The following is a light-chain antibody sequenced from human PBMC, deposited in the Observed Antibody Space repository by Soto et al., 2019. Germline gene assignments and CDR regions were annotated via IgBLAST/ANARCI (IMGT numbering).Light chain of an antibody. J-gene: IGKJ5*01. CDR2: DVF. Sequence: AIQVTQSPSSLSASVGDTVTITCRASQGISSAFAWYQQKPGKVPRLLIYDVFNLQSGVPSRFSGSGSGTDFTLTISRLQPEDFATYYCQQLDTYPLTLGQGPRLEIK. CDR3: QQLDTYPLT. V-gene: IGKV1-13*02. CDR1: QGISSA.